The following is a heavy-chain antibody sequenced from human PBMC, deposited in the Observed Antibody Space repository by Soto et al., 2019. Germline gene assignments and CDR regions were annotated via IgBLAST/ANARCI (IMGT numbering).Heavy chain of an antibody. J-gene: IGHJ4*02. D-gene: IGHD1-26*01. CDR3: TTYSLIVGATTGLY. CDR2: IKSKTDGGTT. V-gene: IGHV3-15*07. CDR1: GFTFSNAW. Sequence: GGSLRLSCAASGFTFSNAWMNWVRQAPGKGLEWVGRIKSKTDGGTTDYAAPVKGRFTISRDDSKNTLYLQMNSLKTEDTAVYYCTTYSLIVGATTGLYWGQGTLVTVSS.